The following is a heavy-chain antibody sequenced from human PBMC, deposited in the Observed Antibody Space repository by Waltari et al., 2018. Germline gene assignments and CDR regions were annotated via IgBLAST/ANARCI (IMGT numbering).Heavy chain of an antibody. CDR3: ARANTIFGVIRTWYYMDV. Sequence: QVQLQQWGAGLLKPSETLSLTCVVSGGSFSGYYWSWIRQPPGKGLVWIGEINHSGRTNHNPSLKSRVTISIDTSKIQFSLKLRSVTVADTAVYYCARANTIFGVIRTWYYMDVWGKGTPVTVSS. CDR2: INHSGRT. J-gene: IGHJ6*03. D-gene: IGHD3-3*01. V-gene: IGHV4-34*01. CDR1: GGSFSGYY.